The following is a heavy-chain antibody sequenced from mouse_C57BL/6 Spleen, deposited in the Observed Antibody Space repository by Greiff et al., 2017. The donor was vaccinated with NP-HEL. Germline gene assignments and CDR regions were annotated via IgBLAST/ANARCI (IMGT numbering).Heavy chain of an antibody. Sequence: VQVQQSGAELARPGASVKLSCKASGYTFTSYGISWVKQRTGQGLEWIGEIYPRSGNTYYNEKFKGKATLTADKSSSTAYMELRSLTSEDSAVYFCARSGFITTVVADFDYWGQGTTLTVSS. CDR2: IYPRSGNT. J-gene: IGHJ2*01. CDR1: GYTFTSYG. CDR3: ARSGFITTVVADFDY. V-gene: IGHV1-81*01. D-gene: IGHD1-1*01.